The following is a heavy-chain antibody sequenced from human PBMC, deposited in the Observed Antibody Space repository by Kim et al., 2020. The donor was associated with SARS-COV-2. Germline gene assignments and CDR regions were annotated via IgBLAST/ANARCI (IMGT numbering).Heavy chain of an antibody. J-gene: IGHJ4*02. V-gene: IGHV1-3*01. CDR1: GYTFTSYA. CDR2: INAGNGNT. D-gene: IGHD3-22*01. Sequence: ASVKVSCKASGYTFTSYAMHWVRQAPGQRLEWMGWINAGNGNTKYSQKFQGRVTITRDTSASTAYMELSSLRSEDTAVYYCARGGGSTMIVVVTYPDYWGQGTLVTVSS. CDR3: ARGGGSTMIVVVTYPDY.